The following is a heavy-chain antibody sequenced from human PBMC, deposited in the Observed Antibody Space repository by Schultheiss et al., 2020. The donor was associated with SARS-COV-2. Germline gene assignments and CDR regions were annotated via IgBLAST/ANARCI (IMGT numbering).Heavy chain of an antibody. CDR1: GFTFSSYW. CDR3: ARLGYDFWSGYYGMDV. D-gene: IGHD3-3*01. CDR2: INSDGSST. V-gene: IGHV3-74*01. J-gene: IGHJ6*02. Sequence: GGSLRLSCAASGFTFSSYWMHWVRQAPGKGLVWVSRINSDGSSTSYADSVKGRFTISRDNAKNTLYLQMNSLRAEDTAVYYCARLGYDFWSGYYGMDVWGQGTTVTVSS.